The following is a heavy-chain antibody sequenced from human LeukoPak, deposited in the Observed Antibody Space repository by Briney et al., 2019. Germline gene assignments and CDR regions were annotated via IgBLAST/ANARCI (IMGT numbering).Heavy chain of an antibody. CDR1: GFTFTSYW. Sequence: GGSLRLSCAASGFTFTSYWMTWLRQPPGKGLEWVANVRQDGSDKHYADSVTGRFTISRDNAKSSVSLQMNSLRAEDTAVYYCATGNALDYWGQGTLVTVSA. CDR3: ATGNALDY. CDR2: VRQDGSDK. J-gene: IGHJ4*02. V-gene: IGHV3-7*05. D-gene: IGHD1-1*01.